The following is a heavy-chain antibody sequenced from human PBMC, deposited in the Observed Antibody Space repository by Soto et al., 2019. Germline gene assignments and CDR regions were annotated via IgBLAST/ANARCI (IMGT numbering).Heavy chain of an antibody. Sequence: ASVKVSCKASGYTFTSYAMHWVRQAPGQRLEWMGWINAGNGNTKYAQKLQGRVTMTTDTSTSTAYMELRSLRSDDTAVYYCARDLGDSSVKMEGMDVWGQGTTVTVSS. D-gene: IGHD3-22*01. V-gene: IGHV1-3*01. CDR1: GYTFTSYA. CDR2: INAGNGNT. CDR3: ARDLGDSSVKMEGMDV. J-gene: IGHJ6*02.